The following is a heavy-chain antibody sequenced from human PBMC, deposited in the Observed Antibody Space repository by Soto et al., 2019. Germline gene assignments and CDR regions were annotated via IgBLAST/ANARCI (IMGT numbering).Heavy chain of an antibody. D-gene: IGHD6-19*01. CDR1: GVSITASY. CDR3: ARRGSRLSVAVAAFDD. Sequence: SETLSLTCTVSGVSITASYWTWIRQPPGKDVEWIGYIYHSGIINYNPSLKSRVTISVDTSKNHFSLILTSVTAADTAVYYCARRGSRLSVAVAAFDDWSQGTLVTVSS. J-gene: IGHJ4*02. V-gene: IGHV4-59*08. CDR2: IYHSGII.